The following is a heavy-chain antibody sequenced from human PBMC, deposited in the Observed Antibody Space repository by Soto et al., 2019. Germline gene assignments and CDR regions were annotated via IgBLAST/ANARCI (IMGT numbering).Heavy chain of an antibody. CDR1: GGSFSGYY. J-gene: IGHJ6*02. D-gene: IGHD3-3*01. V-gene: IGHV4-34*01. CDR3: ASVTGGYYLLPDYSGMDV. CDR2: INHSGCP. Sequence: PSETLSLTCAVYGGSFSGYYWSWIRQPPGKGMDCIGEINHSGCPNYDPPLKSRVTISVDTSKHQFSLKLSSVTAADTAVYYCASVTGGYYLLPDYSGMDVWGQGTTVTVS.